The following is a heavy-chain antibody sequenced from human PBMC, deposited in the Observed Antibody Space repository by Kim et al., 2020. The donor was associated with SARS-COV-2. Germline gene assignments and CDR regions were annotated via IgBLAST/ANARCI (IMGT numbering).Heavy chain of an antibody. J-gene: IGHJ6*02. CDR2: INQDGSEK. CDR3: ARGGNGYYAMDV. V-gene: IGHV3-7*01. CDR1: EFTFSTYL. Sequence: GGSLRLSCAASEFTFSTYLMSWVRQAPGKGLEWVGNINQDGSEKYYVDSVKGRFSISRDNAKNSVYLQMNSLRAEDTAVYYCARGGNGYYAMDVWGQGTT. D-gene: IGHD4-17*01.